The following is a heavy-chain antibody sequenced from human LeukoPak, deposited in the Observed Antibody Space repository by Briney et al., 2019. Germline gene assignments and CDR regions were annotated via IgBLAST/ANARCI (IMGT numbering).Heavy chain of an antibody. CDR3: AKVVRRGYSNDAFDI. J-gene: IGHJ3*02. CDR2: ISWNSSSI. V-gene: IGHV3-9*03. Sequence: PGRSLRLSCAASGFTFDDYAMHWVRQAPGKGLEWVSGISWNSSSIGYADSVKGRFTISRDNAKNSLYLQMNSLRAEDMALYYCAKVVRRGYSNDAFDIWGQGTMVTVSS. CDR1: GFTFDDYA. D-gene: IGHD5-18*01.